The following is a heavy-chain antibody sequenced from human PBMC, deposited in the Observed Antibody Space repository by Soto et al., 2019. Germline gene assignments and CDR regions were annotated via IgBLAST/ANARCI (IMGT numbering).Heavy chain of an antibody. CDR1: GGTFSSYA. J-gene: IGHJ4*02. D-gene: IGHD2-15*01. V-gene: IGHV1-8*02. CDR2: MNPNSGNT. CDR3: ALDCSGGSCYHPGDDY. Sequence: QVQLVQSGAEVKKPGSSVKVSCKASGGTFSSYAISWVRQATGQGLEWMGWMNPNSGNTGYAQKFQGRVTMTRNTSISTAYMELSSLRSEDTAVYYCALDCSGGSCYHPGDDYWGQGTLVTVSS.